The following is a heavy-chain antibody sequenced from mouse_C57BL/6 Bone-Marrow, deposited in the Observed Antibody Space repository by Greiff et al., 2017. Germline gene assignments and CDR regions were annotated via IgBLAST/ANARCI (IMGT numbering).Heavy chain of an antibody. Sequence: QVHVQQSGAELVRPGTSVKMSCKASGYTFTNYWIGWAKQRPGHGLEWIGDIYPGGGYTNYNEKFKGKATLTADKSSSTAYMQFSSLASEDSASYYCERWSYYAMDYWGQGTSVTVSA. V-gene: IGHV1-63*01. CDR3: ERWSYYAMDY. J-gene: IGHJ4*01. CDR1: GYTFTNYW. CDR2: IYPGGGYT.